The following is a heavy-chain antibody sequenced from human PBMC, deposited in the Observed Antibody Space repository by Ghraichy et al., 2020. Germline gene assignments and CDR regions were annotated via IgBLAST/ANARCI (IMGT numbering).Heavy chain of an antibody. J-gene: IGHJ5*01. V-gene: IGHV4-61*01. D-gene: IGHD3-16*01. CDR2: IYYSGST. Sequence: SETLSLTCTVSGGSVNSGSYYWSWIRQPPGKGLEWIGYIYYSGSTNYHPSLKSRLTISIDASKNQISLKLSSVTAADTAVYYCTRDVGAGGMTLDSWGRGTLVTVSS. CDR1: GGSVNSGSYY. CDR3: TRDVGAGGMTLDS.